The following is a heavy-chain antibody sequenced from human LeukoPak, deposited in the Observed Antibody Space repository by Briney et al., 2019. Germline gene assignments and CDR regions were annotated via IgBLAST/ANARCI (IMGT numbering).Heavy chain of an antibody. CDR1: GYTFNAYY. Sequence: ASVKGSCKASGYTFNAYYIHWVRQAPGQGLEWMGWINPNSGDAKLAQKFRGRVTMTRDTSISTADMELSRLTPDDTAVYYCASYGSGTYGHTFYYYYAMDVWGQGTTVTVSS. D-gene: IGHD3-10*01. V-gene: IGHV1-2*02. CDR3: ASYGSGTYGHTFYYYYAMDV. J-gene: IGHJ6*02. CDR2: INPNSGDA.